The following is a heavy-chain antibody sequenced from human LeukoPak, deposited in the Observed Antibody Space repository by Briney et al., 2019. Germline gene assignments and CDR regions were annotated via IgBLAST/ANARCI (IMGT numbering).Heavy chain of an antibody. CDR3: ARDAPYTAAAGADY. CDR1: GYTITSYG. Sequence: ASVKVSCKVSGYTITSYGISWVRQAPGQGLEWIGWISVYNGNTNYAQKVQDRVTMTTDPSTTTAYMELRSLRSDDTAVYYCARDAPYTAAAGADYWGQGTLVTVSS. CDR2: ISVYNGNT. D-gene: IGHD6-13*01. J-gene: IGHJ4*02. V-gene: IGHV1-18*01.